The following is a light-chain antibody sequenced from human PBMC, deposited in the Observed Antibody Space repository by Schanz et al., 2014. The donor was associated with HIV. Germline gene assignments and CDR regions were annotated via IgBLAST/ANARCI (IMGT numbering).Light chain of an antibody. CDR2: DVT. CDR3: CSYTTTSTYV. Sequence: QSALTQPASVSGSPGQSITISCTGTSSDVGGYNYVSWYQQHPGKAPKLIIYDVTYRPSGVSDRFSGSKSGNTASLTISGLQAEDEADYYCCSYTTTSTYVFGAGTKLTVL. J-gene: IGLJ1*01. V-gene: IGLV2-14*03. CDR1: SSDVGGYNY.